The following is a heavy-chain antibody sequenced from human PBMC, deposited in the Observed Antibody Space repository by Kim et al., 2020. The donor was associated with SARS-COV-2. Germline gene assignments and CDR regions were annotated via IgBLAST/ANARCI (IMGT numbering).Heavy chain of an antibody. D-gene: IGHD1-26*01. J-gene: IGHJ5*02. CDR1: GFTFDDYA. CDR3: AKDISPGIVGPTSWFDP. CDR2: ISWNSGSI. V-gene: IGHV3-9*01. Sequence: GGSLRLSCAASGFTFDDYAMHWVRQAPGKGLEWVSGISWNSGSIGHADSVKGRFTISRDNAKNSLYLQMNSLRAEDTALYYCAKDISPGIVGPTSWFDPWGQGTLVTVSS.